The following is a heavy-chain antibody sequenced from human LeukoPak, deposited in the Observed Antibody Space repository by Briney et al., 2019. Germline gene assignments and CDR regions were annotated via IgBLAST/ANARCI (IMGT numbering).Heavy chain of an antibody. CDR2: IYHSGST. Sequence: SETLSLTCTVSGYSISSGYYWGWIRQPPGKGLEWIGSIYHSGSTYYNPSLKSRVTISVDTSKNQFSLKLSSVTAADTAVYYCARDLAFGYGDYVFDYWGQGTLVTVSS. J-gene: IGHJ4*02. CDR1: GYSISSGYY. D-gene: IGHD4-17*01. V-gene: IGHV4-38-2*02. CDR3: ARDLAFGYGDYVFDY.